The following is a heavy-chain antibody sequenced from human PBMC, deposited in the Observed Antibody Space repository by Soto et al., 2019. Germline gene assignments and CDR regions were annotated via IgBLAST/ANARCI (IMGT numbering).Heavy chain of an antibody. J-gene: IGHJ5*02. CDR3: ATDVQQQLVNWFDP. CDR1: GYTFTGYY. D-gene: IGHD6-13*01. CDR2: IDPKDGET. Sequence: ASVKVSCKASGYTFTGYYMHCVRQAPGQGLEWMGWIDPKDGETNYAQKFQGRVTMTEDTSTNTAYMELSSLRSEDTAVYYCATDVQQQLVNWFDPWGQGTLVTVSS. V-gene: IGHV1-2*02.